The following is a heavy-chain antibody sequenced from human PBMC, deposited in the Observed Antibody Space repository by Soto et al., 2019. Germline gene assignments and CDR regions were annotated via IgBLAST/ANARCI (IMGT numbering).Heavy chain of an antibody. Sequence: QVQLVESGGGVVQPGRSLRLSCAASGFTFSSYAMHWVRQAPGKGLEWVAVISYDGSNKYYADSVKGRFTISRDNSKNTLYLHMNSLRAEDTAVYYCATGYCSSTSCPRKPMDVWGQGTTVTVSS. D-gene: IGHD2-2*01. V-gene: IGHV3-30-3*01. J-gene: IGHJ6*02. CDR3: ATGYCSSTSCPRKPMDV. CDR1: GFTFSSYA. CDR2: ISYDGSNK.